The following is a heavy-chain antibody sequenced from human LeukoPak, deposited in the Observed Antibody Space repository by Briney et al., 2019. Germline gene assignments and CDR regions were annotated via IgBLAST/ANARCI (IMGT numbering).Heavy chain of an antibody. Sequence: ASVKVSCKASGYTFTSYGINWVRQAPGQGLEWMGWMNPNSGNTGYAQKFQGRVTITRNTSVSTAYMELSSLRSEDTAVYYCARVSNIAARYYYYYYMDVWGKGTTVTVSS. CDR3: ARVSNIAARYYYYYYMDV. CDR1: GYTFTSYG. V-gene: IGHV1-8*01. CDR2: MNPNSGNT. J-gene: IGHJ6*03. D-gene: IGHD6-6*01.